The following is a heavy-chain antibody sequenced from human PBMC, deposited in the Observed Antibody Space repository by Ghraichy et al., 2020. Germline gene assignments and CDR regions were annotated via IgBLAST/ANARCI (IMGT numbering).Heavy chain of an antibody. CDR3: AKDPIDGSGSYSFDY. Sequence: VAVISYDGSNKYYADSVKGRFTISRDNSKTTLYLQMNSLRAEDTAVYYCAKDPIDGSGSYSFDYWG. J-gene: IGHJ4*01. D-gene: IGHD3-10*01. V-gene: IGHV3-30*18. CDR2: ISYDGSNK.